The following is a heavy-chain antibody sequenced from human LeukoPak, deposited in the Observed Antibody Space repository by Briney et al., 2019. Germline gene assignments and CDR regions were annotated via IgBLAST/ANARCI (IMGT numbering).Heavy chain of an antibody. D-gene: IGHD3-10*02. J-gene: IGHJ6*03. CDR2: ICSSGSTI. CDR1: GFTFSSYE. CDR3: AERGSTMIGGV. Sequence: GGSLRLSCAASGFTFSSYEMNWVRQAPGKGLEWVSYICSSGSTIYYADSVRGRFIIFKDDTKNYLFLLMNRMAAEATAVYYCAERGSTMIGGVWGKRTTVTIS. V-gene: IGHV3-48*03.